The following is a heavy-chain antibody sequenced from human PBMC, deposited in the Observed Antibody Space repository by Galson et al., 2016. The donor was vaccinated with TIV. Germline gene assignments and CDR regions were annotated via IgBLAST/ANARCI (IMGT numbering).Heavy chain of an antibody. V-gene: IGHV4-34*01. CDR3: AREFYDVLTGPINFYYGMDI. CDR2: ISHSGYA. CDR1: GGSLSGYF. D-gene: IGHD3-9*01. J-gene: IGHJ6*02. Sequence: AVSGGSLSGYFWTWIRQAPGKGLEWIGEISHSGYARHNPSLESRVTLSIDTSKSQFSLQLSSVTAADTAVYYCAREFYDVLTGPINFYYGMDIWGQGTTVTVS.